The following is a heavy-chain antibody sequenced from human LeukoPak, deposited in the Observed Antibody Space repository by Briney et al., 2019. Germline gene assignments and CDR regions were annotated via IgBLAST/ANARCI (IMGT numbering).Heavy chain of an antibody. CDR2: IRSDGSHK. V-gene: IGHV3-30*02. CDR1: GFTFSNYD. Sequence: GGSLRLSCAASGFTFSNYDVHWVRQAPGKGLDWVALIRSDGSHKYYADSVKGRFTISRDNSKNTLYLQMNSLRAEDTAVYYCVICAFDYWGQGTLVTVSS. CDR3: VICAFDY. J-gene: IGHJ4*02.